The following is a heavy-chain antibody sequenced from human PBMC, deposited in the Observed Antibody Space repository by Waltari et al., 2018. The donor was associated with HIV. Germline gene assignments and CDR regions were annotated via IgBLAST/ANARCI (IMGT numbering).Heavy chain of an antibody. Sequence: EVQLAESGGGLVQPGGSLRLSCLASGFSFNNYWMHWVRQAPGKGLIGVAKCGPDEANVRYADSVKGRFIISRDNAKNTLYLQMNSLRAEDTAVYYCTRDDPGPTPIDFWGQGTLVTVSP. V-gene: IGHV3-74*01. CDR2: CGPDEANV. CDR3: TRDDPGPTPIDF. D-gene: IGHD2-15*01. CDR1: GFSFNNYW. J-gene: IGHJ4*02.